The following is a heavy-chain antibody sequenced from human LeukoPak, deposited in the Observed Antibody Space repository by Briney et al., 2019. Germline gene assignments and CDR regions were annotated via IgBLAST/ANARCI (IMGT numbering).Heavy chain of an antibody. CDR3: ARNHEIYSNYDWFGP. Sequence: ASVKVSCKASGYTFTGYYMHWVRQAPGQGLEWMGWINPNNGGTNYGQKFQGRVTMTRDTSISTAYMELSRLRSDDTAVYYCARNHEIYSNYDWFGPWGQGTLVTVSS. CDR2: INPNNGGT. CDR1: GYTFTGYY. V-gene: IGHV1-2*02. D-gene: IGHD4-11*01. J-gene: IGHJ5*02.